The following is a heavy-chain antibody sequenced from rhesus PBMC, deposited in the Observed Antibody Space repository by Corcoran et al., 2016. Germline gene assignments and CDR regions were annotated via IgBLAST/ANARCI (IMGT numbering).Heavy chain of an antibody. CDR2: IGGSSGNT. CDR3: ARLCPGIAGTTGSFDY. D-gene: IGHD1-20*01. V-gene: IGHV4-127*01. J-gene: IGHJ4*01. CDR1: GYSISSGYG. Sequence: QVQLQESGPGLVKPSETLSLTCAVSGYSISSGYGWSWIRQPPGKGLGWSGSIGGSSGNTNSNPALKSRVTMSQDPSKDRFSLKLTSVTAADTAVYYCARLCPGIAGTTGSFDYWGQGVLVTVSS.